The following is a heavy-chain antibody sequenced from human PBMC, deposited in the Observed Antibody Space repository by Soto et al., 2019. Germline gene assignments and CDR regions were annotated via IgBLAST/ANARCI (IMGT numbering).Heavy chain of an antibody. D-gene: IGHD3-3*01. CDR1: GGSISSYY. Sequence: SETLSLTCTVSGGSISSYYWSWIRQPPGKGLEWIGYIYYSGSTNYNPSLKSRVTISVDTSKNQFSLKLSSVTAADTAVYYCARLPYYDFWSGYYTSVYYYYGMDVWGQGTTVTVSS. V-gene: IGHV4-59*01. CDR2: IYYSGST. J-gene: IGHJ6*02. CDR3: ARLPYYDFWSGYYTSVYYYYGMDV.